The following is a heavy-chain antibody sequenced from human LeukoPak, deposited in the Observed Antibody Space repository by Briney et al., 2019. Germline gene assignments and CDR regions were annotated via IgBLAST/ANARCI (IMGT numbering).Heavy chain of an antibody. D-gene: IGHD3-10*01. CDR1: GFTFSSYE. J-gene: IGHJ6*03. CDR3: ARDFSYGSGSYRPYYYYYYMDV. V-gene: IGHV3-48*03. CDR2: ISSSGSTI. Sequence: PGGSLRLSCAASGFTFSSYEMNWVRQAPGKGLEWVSYISSSGSTIYYADSVKGRFTISRDNAKNSLYLQMNSLRAEDTAVYYCARDFSYGSGSYRPYYYYYYMDVWGKGTTVTVSS.